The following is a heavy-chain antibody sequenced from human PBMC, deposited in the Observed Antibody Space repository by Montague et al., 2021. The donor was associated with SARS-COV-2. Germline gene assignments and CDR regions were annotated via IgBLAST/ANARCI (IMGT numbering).Heavy chain of an antibody. V-gene: IGHV4-34*01. CDR1: GASFSDYS. CDR2: VNPGGSN. D-gene: IGHD2-2*01. Sequence: SETLSLTCAVYGASFSDYSWTWVRQAPGEGLAWIGEVNPGGSNNXNPSLMSRVSISVDTSKSQFSLKLSSVTAADTAVYYCTREGYQVLWSDYYYYGMDVWGQGTTVTVSS. CDR3: TREGYQVLWSDYYYYGMDV. J-gene: IGHJ6*02.